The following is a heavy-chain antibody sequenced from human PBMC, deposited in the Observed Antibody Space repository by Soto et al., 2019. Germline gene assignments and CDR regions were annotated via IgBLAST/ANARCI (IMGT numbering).Heavy chain of an antibody. CDR3: ARGGVYCSSTSCYEDDY. Sequence: QVHLQQWGAGLLKPSETLSLTCAVYGGSFSGYCLTWIRQPPGKGLEWLGEISHSGITTYNPSLKSLVTISVDTYNTQFSLKLSSVTAADTAVYYCARGGVYCSSTSCYEDDYWGQGTLVTVSS. CDR2: ISHSGIT. V-gene: IGHV4-34*01. J-gene: IGHJ4*02. D-gene: IGHD2-2*01. CDR1: GGSFSGYC.